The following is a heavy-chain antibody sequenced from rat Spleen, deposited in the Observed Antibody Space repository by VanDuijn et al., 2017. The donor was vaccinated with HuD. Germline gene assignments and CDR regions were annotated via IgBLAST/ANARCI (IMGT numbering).Heavy chain of an antibody. J-gene: IGHJ1*01. V-gene: IGHV5-31*01. D-gene: IGHD1-11*01. CDR1: GFTFNNYW. CDR3: ARNGSYGGYHYWYFDF. Sequence: EAQLVESGGGLVQPGRSLELSCVASGFTFNNYWMTWIRQAPGKGLEWVASISNAGSITYYPDSVKGRFTISRDNARSILYLQMDCRRCEDTATYYCARNGSYGGYHYWYFDFWGPGTMVTVSS. CDR2: ISNAGSIT.